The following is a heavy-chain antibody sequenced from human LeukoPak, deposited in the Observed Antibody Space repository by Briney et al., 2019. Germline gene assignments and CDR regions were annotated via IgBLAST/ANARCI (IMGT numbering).Heavy chain of an antibody. CDR1: GFTFSSYS. D-gene: IGHD2-15*01. V-gene: IGHV3-21*01. J-gene: IGHJ3*02. CDR3: ARASGYCSGGSCYEAFDI. Sequence: GGSLRLSCAASGFTFSSYSMNWVRQAPGKGLEWVSSISSSSSYIYYADSVKGRFIISRDNAKNSLYLQMNSLSAEDTAVYYCARASGYCSGGSCYEAFDIWGQGTMVTVSS. CDR2: ISSSSSYI.